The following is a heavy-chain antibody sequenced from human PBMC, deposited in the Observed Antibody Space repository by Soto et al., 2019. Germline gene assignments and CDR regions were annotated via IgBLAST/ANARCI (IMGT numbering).Heavy chain of an antibody. D-gene: IGHD1-26*01. CDR1: GGSITAGNYV. CDR2: ISYSGT. CDR3: ATRSATFFFYGMDV. Sequence: SETLSLTCTVSGGSITAGNYVLTWIRQSPGKGLEWIGYISYSGTYYNPSLKSRLTISIDTSKNQLSLQVTSVTAADTAVYYCATRSATFFFYGMDVWGQGTTVTVSS. V-gene: IGHV4-30-4*01. J-gene: IGHJ6*02.